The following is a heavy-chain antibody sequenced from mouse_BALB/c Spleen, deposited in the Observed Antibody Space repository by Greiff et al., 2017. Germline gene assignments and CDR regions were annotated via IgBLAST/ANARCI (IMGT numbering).Heavy chain of an antibody. CDR1: GFNIKDTY. V-gene: IGHV14-3*02. CDR2: IDPANGNT. D-gene: IGHD1-2*01. CDR3: AKPATATAWFAY. J-gene: IGHJ3*01. Sequence: VQLQQSGAELVKPGASVKLSCTASGFNIKDTYMHWVKQRPEQGLEWIGRIDPANGNTKYDPKFQGKATITADTSSNPAYLQLSSLTSEDTAVYYCAKPATATAWFAYWGQGTLVTVSA.